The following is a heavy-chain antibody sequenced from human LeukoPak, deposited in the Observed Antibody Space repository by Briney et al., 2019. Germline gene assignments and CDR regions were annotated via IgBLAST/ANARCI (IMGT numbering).Heavy chain of an antibody. D-gene: IGHD3-22*01. J-gene: IGHJ4*02. V-gene: IGHV4-4*07. CDR1: GGSISSYY. Sequence: SETLSLTCTVSGGSISSYYWSWIRQPAGKGLEWIGRIYTSGSTNYNPSLKSRVTISVDTSKNQFSLKLSSVTAADTAVYYCARRRPNYYDSSGSIPEVFDYWGQGTLVTVSS. CDR3: ARRRPNYYDSSGSIPEVFDY. CDR2: IYTSGST.